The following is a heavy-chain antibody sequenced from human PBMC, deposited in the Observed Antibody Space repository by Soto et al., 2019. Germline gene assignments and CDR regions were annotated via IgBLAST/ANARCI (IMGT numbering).Heavy chain of an antibody. CDR3: ARQPYMGSPVDY. J-gene: IGHJ4*02. V-gene: IGHV4-39*01. D-gene: IGHD1-26*01. CDR2: IYYSGSTRST. Sequence: QLPLQESGPGLVKPSETLSLTCTVSGGSISSSSYYWGWIRQPPGKGLEWIGSIYYSGSTRSTFYNPSLKSRVTISGDTSKNQFSLNLSSVTAADTAVYFCARQPYMGSPVDYWGQGTLVTVSS. CDR1: GGSISSSSYY.